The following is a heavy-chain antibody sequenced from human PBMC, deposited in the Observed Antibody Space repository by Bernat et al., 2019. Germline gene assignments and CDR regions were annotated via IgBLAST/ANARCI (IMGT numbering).Heavy chain of an antibody. CDR2: ISSSSSYI. D-gene: IGHD2-2*01. CDR3: ARNRIRDIVLVPAAITTGWFDP. Sequence: EVQLVESGGGLVKPGGSLRLSCAASGFTFSSYSMNWARQAPGKGLEWVSSISSSSSYIYYADSVKGRFTISRDNAKNSLYLQMNSLRAEDTAVYYCARNRIRDIVLVPAAITTGWFDPWGQGTLVTVSS. V-gene: IGHV3-21*01. J-gene: IGHJ5*02. CDR1: GFTFSSYS.